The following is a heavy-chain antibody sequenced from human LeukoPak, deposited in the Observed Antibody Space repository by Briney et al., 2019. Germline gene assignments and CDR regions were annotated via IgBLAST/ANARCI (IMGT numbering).Heavy chain of an antibody. CDR1: GFTFSSYA. J-gene: IGHJ3*02. CDR2: ISGSGGST. CDR3: AKDSGSFHDAFDI. D-gene: IGHD1-26*01. Sequence: PGGSLRLSCAASGFTFSSYAMSWVRQAPGKGPEWVSAISGSGGSTYYAGSVKGRFTISRDNSKNTLYLQMNSLRAEDTAVYYCAKDSGSFHDAFDIWGQGTMVTVSS. V-gene: IGHV3-23*01.